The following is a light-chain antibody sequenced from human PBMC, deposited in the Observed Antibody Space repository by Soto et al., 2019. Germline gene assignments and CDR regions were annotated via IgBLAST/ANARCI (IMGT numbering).Light chain of an antibody. Sequence: QAVLTQPPSVSGAPGQRVTISCTGSSSNIGAGYDVHWYQQLPGTAPKLLIYGNSNRPSGVPDRFSGSKSGTSASLGITGLQAEDEADYYCQSYDSSLSGVFGGGTKVTVL. V-gene: IGLV1-40*01. J-gene: IGLJ3*02. CDR3: QSYDSSLSGV. CDR2: GNS. CDR1: SSNIGAGYD.